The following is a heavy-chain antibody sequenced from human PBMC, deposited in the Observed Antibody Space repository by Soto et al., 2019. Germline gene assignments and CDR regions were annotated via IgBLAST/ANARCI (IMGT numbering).Heavy chain of an antibody. V-gene: IGHV6-1*01. CDR1: RDSVSSNSAA. J-gene: IGHJ5*02. CDR2: TYYRSKWYN. CDR3: ARGDHYYGSGSYVLDP. D-gene: IGHD3-10*01. Sequence: PSQTLSLTCAISRDSVSSNSAAWNWIRQSPSRGLEWLGRTYYRSKWYNDYAVSVKSRITINPDTSKNQFSLQLNSVTPEDTAVYYCARGDHYYGSGSYVLDPWGQGTLVTVSS.